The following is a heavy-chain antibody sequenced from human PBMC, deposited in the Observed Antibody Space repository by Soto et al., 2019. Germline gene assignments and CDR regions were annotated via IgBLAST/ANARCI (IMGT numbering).Heavy chain of an antibody. D-gene: IGHD1-26*01. V-gene: IGHV3-33*01. CDR1: GFTFSSYG. CDR3: ARDPYPSGSYYFMDV. Sequence: GGSLRLSCASSGFTFSSYGVHLVRQAPGKGLEWVAVIWYDGSNKYYADSVKGRFTISRDNSKNTLYLQMNSLRAEDTAVYYCARDPYPSGSYYFMDVWGQGTTVTVSS. CDR2: IWYDGSNK. J-gene: IGHJ6*02.